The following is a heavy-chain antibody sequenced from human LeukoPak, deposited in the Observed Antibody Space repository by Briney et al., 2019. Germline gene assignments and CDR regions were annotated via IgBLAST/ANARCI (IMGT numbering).Heavy chain of an antibody. D-gene: IGHD3-16*02. CDR2: INHSGST. V-gene: IGHV4-39*07. CDR3: ARVGGAHYDYVWGSYRYISWFDP. CDR1: GGSISSGGYY. Sequence: SETLSLTCTVSGGSISSGGYYWSWIRQPPGKGLEWIGEINHSGSTNYNPSLKSRVTISVDTSKNQFSLKLSSVTAADTAVYYCARVGGAHYDYVWGSYRYISWFDPWGQGTLVTVSS. J-gene: IGHJ5*02.